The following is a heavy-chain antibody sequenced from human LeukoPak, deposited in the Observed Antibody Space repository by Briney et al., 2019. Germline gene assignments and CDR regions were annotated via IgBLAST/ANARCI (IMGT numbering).Heavy chain of an antibody. CDR1: GYTFTGYY. CDR3: ARAEHDYVWGSYRYTLHFDY. D-gene: IGHD3-16*02. CDR2: INPNSGGT. J-gene: IGHJ4*02. Sequence: ASVKVSCKASGYTFTGYYMHWVRQAPGQGLEWMGWINPNSGGTNYARKFQGGVTMTRDTSISTAYMELSRLRSDDTAVYYCARAEHDYVWGSYRYTLHFDYWGQGTLVTVSS. V-gene: IGHV1-2*02.